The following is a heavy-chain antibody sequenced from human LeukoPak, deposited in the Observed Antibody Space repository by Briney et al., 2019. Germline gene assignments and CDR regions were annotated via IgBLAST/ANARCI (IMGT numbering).Heavy chain of an antibody. CDR1: GFNFDDYA. CDR3: AEDKEDSRRYYYVFDF. V-gene: IGHV3-9*01. D-gene: IGHD3-22*01. CDR2: INWNSGSI. Sequence: GRSLRLSCAASGFNFDDYAMHWVRQAPGKGPEWVAGINWNSGSIGYADSVKGRFTISRDNAKNYLYLHLNSLRAEDTALYYCAEDKEDSRRYYYVFDFWGQGTLVTVSS. J-gene: IGHJ4*02.